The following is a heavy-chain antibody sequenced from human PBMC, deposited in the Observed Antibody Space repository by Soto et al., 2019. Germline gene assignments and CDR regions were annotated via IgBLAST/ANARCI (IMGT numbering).Heavy chain of an antibody. J-gene: IGHJ4*02. CDR2: IYSDGTT. V-gene: IGHV3-53*01. CDR3: AILSN. Sequence: GSLRLSCAASGFTVSSNYMNWVRQAPGKGLKWLSIIYSDGTTYYADSVKGRFTISRDNFKNTLYLQMNNLRAEDTAVYYCAILSNWGQGTLVTVSS. D-gene: IGHD6-6*01. CDR1: GFTVSSNY.